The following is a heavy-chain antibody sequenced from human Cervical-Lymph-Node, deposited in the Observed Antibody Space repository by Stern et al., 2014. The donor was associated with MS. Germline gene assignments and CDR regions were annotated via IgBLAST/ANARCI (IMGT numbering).Heavy chain of an antibody. Sequence: QVQLQESGPGLVKPSGTLSLTCAVSGGSVSSTNWWSWVRQSPGKGLEWIGKIYPSGASNYRRSLRSRVPIPLDNSKNLLSLHLTSVTAADTAVYYCARERQQYCNSEGCSYWYFDLWGRGTLVTVSS. CDR3: ARERQQYCNSEGCSYWYFDL. D-gene: IGHD2/OR15-2a*01. CDR1: GGSVSSTNW. CDR2: IYPSGAS. V-gene: IGHV4-4*02. J-gene: IGHJ2*01.